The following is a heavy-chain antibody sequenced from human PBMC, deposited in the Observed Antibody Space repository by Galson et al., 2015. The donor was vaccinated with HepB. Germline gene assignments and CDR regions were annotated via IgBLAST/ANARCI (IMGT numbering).Heavy chain of an antibody. Sequence: SLRLSCAASGFTFSSYSMNWVRQAPGKGLEWVSSISSSSSYIYYADSVKGRFTISRDNTKNSLYLQMNSLRAEDTAVYYCARDWPPTVVNYYFDYWGQGTLVTVSS. CDR2: ISSSSSYI. V-gene: IGHV3-21*01. CDR1: GFTFSSYS. D-gene: IGHD4-23*01. J-gene: IGHJ4*02. CDR3: ARDWPPTVVNYYFDY.